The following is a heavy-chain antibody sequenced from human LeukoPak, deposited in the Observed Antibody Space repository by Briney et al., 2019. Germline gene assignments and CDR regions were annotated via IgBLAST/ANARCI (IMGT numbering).Heavy chain of an antibody. J-gene: IGHJ4*02. CDR2: IYSGGST. CDR1: GFTVNNNF. D-gene: IGHD6-19*01. Sequence: PGGSLRLSCAVSGFTVNNNFMNWVRQAPGKGLEWVSIIYSGGSTYYADSVKGRFTISRDNSENTLYLQMNSLRAEDTAVYYCAKDSKRVAVAGNYFDYWGQGTLVTVSS. V-gene: IGHV3-66*01. CDR3: AKDSKRVAVAGNYFDY.